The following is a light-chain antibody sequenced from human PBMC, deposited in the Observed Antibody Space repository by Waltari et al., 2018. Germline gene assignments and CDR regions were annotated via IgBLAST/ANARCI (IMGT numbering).Light chain of an antibody. CDR1: QSISSF. CDR2: AAS. V-gene: IGKV1-39*01. J-gene: IGKJ4*01. CDR3: QQYNNWPLT. Sequence: DIQMTQSPSSLSASVGHRVTITCRASQSISSFLGWYQQTPGKAPNLLIFAASTLQSGVPSRFSGSGSGTDFTLTISSLKAEDFAVYYCQQYNNWPLTFGGGTKVEIK.